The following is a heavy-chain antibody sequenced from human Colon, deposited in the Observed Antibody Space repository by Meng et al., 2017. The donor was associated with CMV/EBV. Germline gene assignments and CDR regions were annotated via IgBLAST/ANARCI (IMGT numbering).Heavy chain of an antibody. D-gene: IGHD3-3*01. J-gene: IGHJ3*01. Sequence: FSFSDSFVTWIRQAPGRGLESIAYSSIGNTFTYYADSVKGRFTISRDNAKKSLFLQMNSLRVEDTAMYYCASGKFHLERSPDGFDFWGQGTMVTVSS. V-gene: IGHV3-11*03. CDR1: FSFSDSF. CDR3: ASGKFHLERSPDGFDF. CDR2: SSIGNTFT.